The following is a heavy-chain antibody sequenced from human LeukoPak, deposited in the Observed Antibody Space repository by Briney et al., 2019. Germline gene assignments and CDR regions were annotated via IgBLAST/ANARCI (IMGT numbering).Heavy chain of an antibody. CDR2: IYYSGST. V-gene: IGHV4-30-4*01. CDR1: GGSISSGDYY. J-gene: IGHJ4*02. Sequence: SETLSLTCTVSGGSISSGDYYWSWLRQPPGRGLEWIGYIYYSGSTYYNPSLKSRVTISVDTSKNQFSLKLSSVTAADTAVYYCARVRPTPIWFGELFLPYYFDYWGQGTLVTVSS. D-gene: IGHD3-10*01. CDR3: ARVRPTPIWFGELFLPYYFDY.